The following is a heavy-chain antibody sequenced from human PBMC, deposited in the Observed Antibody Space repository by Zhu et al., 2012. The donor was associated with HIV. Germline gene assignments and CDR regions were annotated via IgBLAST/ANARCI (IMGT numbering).Heavy chain of an antibody. CDR2: IHQSGST. V-gene: IGHV4-38-2*01. CDR1: GYFISSGYY. J-gene: IGHJ4*02. Sequence: QVQLQESGPGLVEPSETLSLTCAVSGYFISSGYYWGWIRQPPGKGLEWIETIHQSGSTYYNSSLKSRVTISVDTSKNQFSLNLSSVTAADTAMYYCARLRDYESSGSYYFDHWGQGTLVHRLL. CDR3: ARLRDYESSGSYYFDH. D-gene: IGHD3-22*01.